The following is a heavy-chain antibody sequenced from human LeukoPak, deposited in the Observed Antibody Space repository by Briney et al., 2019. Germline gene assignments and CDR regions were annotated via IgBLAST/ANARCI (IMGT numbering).Heavy chain of an antibody. D-gene: IGHD6-13*01. CDR2: INHDATEK. V-gene: IGHV3-7*01. J-gene: IGHJ4*02. Sequence: GGSLRLSCVASGFSFDSYWMNWVRQAPGRGLEWVANINHDATEKYYVDSVKGRFTISRDNAKKSLYLQMNRLRADDTAVYHCARVRSAAAGPLDYWGQGTLVTVSS. CDR3: ARVRSAAAGPLDY. CDR1: GFSFDSYW.